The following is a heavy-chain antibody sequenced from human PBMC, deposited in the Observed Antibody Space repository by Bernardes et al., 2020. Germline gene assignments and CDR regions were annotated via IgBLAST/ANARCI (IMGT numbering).Heavy chain of an antibody. J-gene: IGHJ4*02. CDR3: ARFNYDFWSGYYG. CDR2: MNPNSGNT. Sequence: AAVKVSCKASGYTFTSYDINWVRQATGQGLEWMGWMNPNSGNTGYAQKFQGRVTMTRNTSISTAYMELSSLRSEDTAVYYCARFNYDFWSGYYGWGQGTLVTVSS. D-gene: IGHD3-3*01. V-gene: IGHV1-8*01. CDR1: GYTFTSYD.